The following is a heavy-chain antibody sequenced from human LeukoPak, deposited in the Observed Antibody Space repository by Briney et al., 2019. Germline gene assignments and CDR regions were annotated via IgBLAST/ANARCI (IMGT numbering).Heavy chain of an antibody. CDR1: GGSISSGGYS. Sequence: SQTLSLTCAVSGGSISSGGYSWSWIRQPPGKGLEWIGYIYHSGSTYYNPSLKSRVTISVDRSKNQFSLKLSSVTAADTAVYYCARGRGLLWFGELLHNWFDPWGQGTLVTVSS. D-gene: IGHD3-10*01. V-gene: IGHV4-30-2*01. CDR2: IYHSGST. J-gene: IGHJ5*02. CDR3: ARGRGLLWFGELLHNWFDP.